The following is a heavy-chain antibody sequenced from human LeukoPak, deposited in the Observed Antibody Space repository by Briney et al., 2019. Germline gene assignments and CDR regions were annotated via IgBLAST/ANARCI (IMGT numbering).Heavy chain of an antibody. CDR3: ARDSRSYYNSDYSGLGDY. J-gene: IGHJ4*02. Sequence: GGSLRLSCEASGFTFSTYAMSWVRLVRQAPGKGLEWVSGILGSGARTYYADSVKGRSTISRDNSKNTLYLQVNSLRAEDTALYYCARDSRSYYNSDYSGLGDYWGQGTLVTVSS. CDR2: ILGSGART. CDR1: GFTFSTYA. V-gene: IGHV3-23*01. D-gene: IGHD3-22*01.